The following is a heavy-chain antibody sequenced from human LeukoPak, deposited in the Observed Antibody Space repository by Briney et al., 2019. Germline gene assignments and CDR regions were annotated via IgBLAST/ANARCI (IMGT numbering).Heavy chain of an antibody. D-gene: IGHD6-13*01. CDR3: WKRLAAAVGAGEQADYYYYYGMDV. CDR1: GFTFSSHW. J-gene: IGHJ6*02. V-gene: IGHV3-7*05. Sequence: GGSLRLSCVGSGFTFSSHWMSWVRQAPGKGLEWVANIKQDGSEVDYVDSVKGRFTISRDNAKNSLHLQMNSLRSEDTAVYYCWKRLAAAVGAGEQADYYYYYGMDVWGQGTTVTVSS. CDR2: IKQDGSEV.